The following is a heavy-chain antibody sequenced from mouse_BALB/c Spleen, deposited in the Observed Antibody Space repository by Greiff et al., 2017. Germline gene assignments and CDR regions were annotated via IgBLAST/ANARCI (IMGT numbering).Heavy chain of an antibody. V-gene: IGHV1S81*02. J-gene: IGHJ2*01. Sequence: VQLQQSVAELVKPGASVKLSCKASGYTFTSYYMYWVKQRPGQGLEWIGEINPSNGGTNFNEKFKSKATLTVDKSSSTAYMQLSSLTSEDSAVYYCTRYYGNYFYYFDYWGQGTTLTVSS. D-gene: IGHD2-1*01. CDR1: GYTFTSYY. CDR3: TRYYGNYFYYFDY. CDR2: INPSNGGT.